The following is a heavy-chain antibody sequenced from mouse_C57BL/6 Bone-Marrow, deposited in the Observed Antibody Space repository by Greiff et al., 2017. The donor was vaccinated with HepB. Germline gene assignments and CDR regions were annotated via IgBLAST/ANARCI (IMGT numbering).Heavy chain of an antibody. CDR3: AHYYGSSSYYFDY. D-gene: IGHD1-1*01. CDR2: INPYNGGT. CDR1: GYTFTDYY. Sequence: DVQLQESGPVLVKPGASVKMSCKASGYTFTDYYMNWVKQSHGKSLEWIGVINPYNGGTSYNQKFKGKATLTVDKSSSTAYMELNSLTSEDSAVYYCAHYYGSSSYYFDYWGQGTTLTVSS. V-gene: IGHV1-19*01. J-gene: IGHJ2*01.